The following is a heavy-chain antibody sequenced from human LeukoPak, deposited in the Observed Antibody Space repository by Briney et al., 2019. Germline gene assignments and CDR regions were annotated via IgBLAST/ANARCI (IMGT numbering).Heavy chain of an antibody. CDR1: GYTFTSYY. D-gene: IGHD6-13*01. V-gene: IGHV1-46*01. J-gene: IGHJ4*02. Sequence: ASVKVSCKASGYTFTSYYMHWVRQAPGQGLEWMGIINPSGGSTSYAQKFQGRVTMTRDTSTSTVYMELSSLRSEDTAVYYCARFPASSSWDKGELFYYWGQGTLVTVSS. CDR3: ARFPASSSWDKGELFYY. CDR2: INPSGGST.